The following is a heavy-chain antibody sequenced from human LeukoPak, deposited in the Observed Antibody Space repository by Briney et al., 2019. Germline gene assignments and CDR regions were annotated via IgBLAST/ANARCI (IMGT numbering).Heavy chain of an antibody. J-gene: IGHJ4*02. CDR2: ISAYNGNT. Sequence: ASVKVSCKASGYTFTSYGISWVRQAPGQGLEWMGWISAYNGNTNYAQKLQGRVTMTTDTSTSTAYMELRSLRSDDTAVYYCARSPRASKVEVVPAASFDYWGQGTLVTVSS. CDR3: ARSPRASKVEVVPAASFDY. CDR1: GYTFTSYG. D-gene: IGHD2-2*01. V-gene: IGHV1-18*01.